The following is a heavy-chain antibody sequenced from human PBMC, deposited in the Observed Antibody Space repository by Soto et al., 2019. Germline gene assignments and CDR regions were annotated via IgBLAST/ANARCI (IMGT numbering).Heavy chain of an antibody. J-gene: IGHJ4*02. CDR1: GFTFSNYS. CDR2: ISGSGVTT. V-gene: IGHV3-23*01. D-gene: IGHD6-19*01. CDR3: AKTVPDTKY. Sequence: GGSLRVSCAASGFTFSNYSMSWFRQAPGKGLEWVSGISGSGVTTYYADSVKGRFTIPRDDSKNTLYLQMNSLRAEDTAVYYCAKTVPDTKYWAQGTTVPVSS.